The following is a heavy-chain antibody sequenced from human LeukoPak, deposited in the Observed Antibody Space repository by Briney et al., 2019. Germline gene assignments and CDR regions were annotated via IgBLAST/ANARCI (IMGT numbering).Heavy chain of an antibody. CDR2: FDPEDGET. CDR1: GYTLTELS. Sequence: ASVKVSCKVSGYTLTELSMHWVRQAPGKGLEWMGGFDPEDGETIYAQKFQGRVTMTEDTFTDTAYMELSSLRSEDTAVYYCATRGVAAADYYYYYYMDVWGKGTTVTVSS. J-gene: IGHJ6*03. D-gene: IGHD6-13*01. V-gene: IGHV1-24*01. CDR3: ATRGVAAADYYYYYYMDV.